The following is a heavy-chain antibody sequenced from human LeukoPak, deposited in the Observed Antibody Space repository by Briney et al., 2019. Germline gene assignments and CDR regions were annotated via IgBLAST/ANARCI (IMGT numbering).Heavy chain of an antibody. Sequence: GGSLRLSCAASGFTLSSNYMSWVRQAPGKGLEWVSVIYSGGSTYYADSVKGRFIISRDNSKNTLYLQMNSLRAEDTAVYYCAKELTGYPPDALDIWGQGTMITVSS. CDR3: AKELTGYPPDALDI. CDR2: IYSGGST. J-gene: IGHJ3*02. CDR1: GFTLSSNY. D-gene: IGHD3-9*01. V-gene: IGHV3-53*01.